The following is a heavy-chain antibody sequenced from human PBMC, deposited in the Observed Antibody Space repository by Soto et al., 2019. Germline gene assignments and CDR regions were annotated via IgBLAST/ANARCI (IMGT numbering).Heavy chain of an antibody. D-gene: IGHD3-3*01. V-gene: IGHV1-18*04. CDR1: GYTFTSYG. CDR3: ARDGFLEWLLYRYEVYYYGMDV. Sequence: ASVKVSCKASGYTFTSYGISWVRQAPGQGLEWMGWISAYNGNTNYAQKLQGRVTMTTDTSTSTAYMELRSLRPDDTAVYYCARDGFLEWLLYRYEVYYYGMDVWGQGTTVTVSS. CDR2: ISAYNGNT. J-gene: IGHJ6*02.